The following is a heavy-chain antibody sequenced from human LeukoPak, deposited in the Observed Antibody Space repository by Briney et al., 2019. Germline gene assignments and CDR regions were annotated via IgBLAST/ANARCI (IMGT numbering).Heavy chain of an antibody. Sequence: SETLSLTCAVYGGSFSGYYWSWIRQPPGKGLEWIGEINHSGSTNCNPSLKSRVTISVDTSKNQFSLKLSSVTAAGTAVYYCARGTVRIAAAGTFNWFDPWGQGTLVTVSS. D-gene: IGHD6-13*01. J-gene: IGHJ5*02. CDR3: ARGTVRIAAAGTFNWFDP. V-gene: IGHV4-34*01. CDR1: GGSFSGYY. CDR2: INHSGST.